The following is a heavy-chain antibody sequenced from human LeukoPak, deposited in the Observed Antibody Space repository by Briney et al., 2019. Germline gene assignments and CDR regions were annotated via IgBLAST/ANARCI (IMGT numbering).Heavy chain of an antibody. D-gene: IGHD2-2*01. CDR3: AKHVGYCSSNSCYFDY. Sequence: PGGSLRLSCAASGFTFSSYAMSWVRQAPGKGLECVSAIGGSGGSTYYVDSVKGRFTISRDNSKNTLYLQMNSLRAEDTAVYYCAKHVGYCSSNSCYFDYWGQGTLVTVSS. CDR2: IGGSGGST. CDR1: GFTFSSYA. J-gene: IGHJ4*02. V-gene: IGHV3-23*01.